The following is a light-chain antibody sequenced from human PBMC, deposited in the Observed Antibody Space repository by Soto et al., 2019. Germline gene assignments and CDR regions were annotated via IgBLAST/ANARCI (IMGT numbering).Light chain of an antibody. CDR1: QSVSSN. CDR3: QQYNNWPRK. Sequence: EIVMTQSPATLSVSPGERATLSCRASQSVSSNLAWYQQKPGQAPRLLIYGASTRATGIPARFSGSGSGTEFTIKISRMQSEYVGVYYCQQYNNWPRKFCQGTKVDMK. J-gene: IGKJ1*01. V-gene: IGKV3-15*01. CDR2: GAS.